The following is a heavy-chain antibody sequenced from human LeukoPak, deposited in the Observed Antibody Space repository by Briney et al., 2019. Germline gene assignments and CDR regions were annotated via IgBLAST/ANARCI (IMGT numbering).Heavy chain of an antibody. V-gene: IGHV4-34*01. D-gene: IGHD3-3*01. CDR2: INHSGST. CDR3: ARRGPVLRFLEWLSGSFDY. CDR1: GGSFSGYY. J-gene: IGHJ4*02. Sequence: SETLSLTCAVYGGSFSGYYWGWIRQPPGKGLEWIGEINHSGSTNYNPSLKSRVTISVDTSKNQFSLKLSSVTAADTAVYYCARRGPVLRFLEWLSGSFDYWGQGTLVTVSS.